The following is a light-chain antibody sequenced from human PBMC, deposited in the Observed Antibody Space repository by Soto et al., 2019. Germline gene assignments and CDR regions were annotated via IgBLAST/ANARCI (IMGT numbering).Light chain of an antibody. Sequence: EIVMTQSPATVPVSPGERVTLSCRASQSVSIDLAWYQQKPGQAPRLLIYGASSRATGIPDRFSGSGSGTDFTLTISRLAPEDFAVYYCQQYGSSITFGQGTRLEIK. CDR2: GAS. CDR1: QSVSID. V-gene: IGKV3-20*01. J-gene: IGKJ5*01. CDR3: QQYGSSIT.